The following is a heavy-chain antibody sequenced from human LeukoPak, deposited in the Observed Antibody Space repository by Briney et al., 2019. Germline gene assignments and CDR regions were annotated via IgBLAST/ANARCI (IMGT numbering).Heavy chain of an antibody. V-gene: IGHV3-20*04. CDR2: INWNGINT. J-gene: IGHJ4*02. Sequence: GGSLRLSCAASGFAFDDYGMTWVRQCPGKGLEWVSGINWNGINTGYGNSVKGRFTISRDNPKNSLFLQMTSLRAEDTAFYYCGRLSGNSEVGGALEDWGQGTLVTVSS. D-gene: IGHD4-23*01. CDR3: GRLSGNSEVGGALED. CDR1: GFAFDDYG.